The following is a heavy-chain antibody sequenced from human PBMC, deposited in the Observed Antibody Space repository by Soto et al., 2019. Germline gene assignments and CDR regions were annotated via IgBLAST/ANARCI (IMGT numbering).Heavy chain of an antibody. CDR1: GFIFSDYS. CDR3: AREAGMDV. CDR2: LTQTSGTK. Sequence: VQLVASGGTLVQPGGSLRLSCAASGFIFSDYSMNWVRQAPGRGLECVSYLTQTSGTKDYAYSVKGRFTISRDNAKISLYLQMNSLRHDDTAVYYCAREAGMDVWGKVNTVTVSA. V-gene: IGHV3-48*02. J-gene: IGHJ6*04.